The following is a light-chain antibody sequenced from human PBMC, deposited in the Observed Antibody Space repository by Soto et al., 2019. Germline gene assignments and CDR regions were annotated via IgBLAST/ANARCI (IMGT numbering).Light chain of an antibody. CDR3: HQYGYSPNT. CDR2: GAS. Sequence: EIVLTQSPGTLSLSPGERATLSCRASRSVSTRYLAWYQQKPGQAPRLLIYGASTRATGIPDKFSGSGSGTDFTFTISRLEPEDFAVYYCHQYGYSPNTFGQGTKLEIK. V-gene: IGKV3-20*01. CDR1: RSVSTRY. J-gene: IGKJ2*01.